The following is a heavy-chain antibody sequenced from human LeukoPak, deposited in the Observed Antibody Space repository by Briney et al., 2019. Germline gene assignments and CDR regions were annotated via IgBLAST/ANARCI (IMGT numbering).Heavy chain of an antibody. J-gene: IGHJ4*02. V-gene: IGHV1-2*02. CDR3: ARAFEVRDFWSGSNGHFDY. D-gene: IGHD3-3*01. Sequence: ASVTVSCKASGYTFTGYYMHWVRQAPGQGLEWMGWINPNSGGTNYAQKFQGRVTMTRDTSISTAYMELSRLRSDDTAVYYCARAFEVRDFWSGSNGHFDYWGQGTLVTVSS. CDR1: GYTFTGYY. CDR2: INPNSGGT.